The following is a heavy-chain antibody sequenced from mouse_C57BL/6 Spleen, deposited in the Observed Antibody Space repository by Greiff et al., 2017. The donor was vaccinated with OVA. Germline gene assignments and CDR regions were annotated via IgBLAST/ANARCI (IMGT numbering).Heavy chain of an antibody. Sequence: VQLQQSGPELVKPGASVKISCKASGYAFRSSWMNWVKQRPGKGLEWIGRIYPGDGDTNYNGKFKGKATLTADKSSSTAYMQLSSLTSEDSAVYFCARGGYGSSPYYFDYWGQGTTLTVSS. CDR2: IYPGDGDT. D-gene: IGHD1-1*01. J-gene: IGHJ2*01. V-gene: IGHV1-82*01. CDR3: ARGGYGSSPYYFDY. CDR1: GYAFRSSW.